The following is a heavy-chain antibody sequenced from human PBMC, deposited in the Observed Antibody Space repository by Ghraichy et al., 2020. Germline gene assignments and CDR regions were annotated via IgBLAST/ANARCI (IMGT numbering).Heavy chain of an antibody. CDR1: GFTVSSNY. Sequence: GESLNISCAASGFTVSSNYMSWVRQAPGKGLEWVSVIYSGGSTYYADSVKGRFTISKDNSKNTLYLQMNSLRAEDTAVYYCARASYDSSGATPYYFDYWGQGTLVIVSS. CDR2: IYSGGST. D-gene: IGHD3-22*01. V-gene: IGHV3-53*01. CDR3: ARASYDSSGATPYYFDY. J-gene: IGHJ4*02.